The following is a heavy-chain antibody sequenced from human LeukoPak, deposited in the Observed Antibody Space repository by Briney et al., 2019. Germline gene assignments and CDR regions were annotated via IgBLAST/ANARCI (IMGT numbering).Heavy chain of an antibody. CDR1: GGSFSGYY. J-gene: IGHJ5*02. CDR3: ARRGYSSSPIPT. Sequence: PSETLSLTCAVYGGSFSGYYWSWIRQPPGKGLEWIGEINHSGSTNYNPSLKSRVTISVDTSKNQFSLKLSSVTAADTAVYYCARRGYSSSPIPTWGQGTLVTASS. CDR2: INHSGST. V-gene: IGHV4-34*01. D-gene: IGHD6-6*01.